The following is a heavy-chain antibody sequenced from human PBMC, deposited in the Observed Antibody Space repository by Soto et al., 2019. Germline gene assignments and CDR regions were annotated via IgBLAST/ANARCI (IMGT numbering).Heavy chain of an antibody. CDR2: TFYRSGWTF. D-gene: IGHD3-10*01. J-gene: IGHJ4*02. Sequence: QVQLQPSGPGLVKPSQTLSVTCGISGDSVSSNNAAWNWIRQSPSRGLEWLGRTFYRSGWTFDYAVSVKSRLTINPDTSKNQFSLQLKSVTADDTAVYYCARENTMIRGVINPLDYWGQGTLVTVSS. CDR3: ARENTMIRGVINPLDY. CDR1: GDSVSSNNAA. V-gene: IGHV6-1*01.